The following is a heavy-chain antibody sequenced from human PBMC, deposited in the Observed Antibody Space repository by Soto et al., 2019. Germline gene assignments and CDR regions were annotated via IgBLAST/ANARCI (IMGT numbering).Heavy chain of an antibody. J-gene: IGHJ4*02. CDR3: ARQGSY. CDR1: GVSISDTSYY. V-gene: IGHV4-39*01. Sequence: QLQLQESGPGLVKPSETLSLTCNVSGVSISDTSYYWGWIRQPPGKGLEWIGTIYFNGNTFYNPSLKSRLPISVDTSKNQFSLRLTSVTAVDTAVYYCARQGSYWGQGTLVAVSS. CDR2: IYFNGNT.